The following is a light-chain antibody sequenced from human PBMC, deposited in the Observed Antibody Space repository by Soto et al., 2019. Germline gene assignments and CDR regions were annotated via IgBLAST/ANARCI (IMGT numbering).Light chain of an antibody. CDR3: QQCGTYPYT. V-gene: IGKV1-5*01. J-gene: IGKJ2*01. CDR2: DAS. CDR1: QTISTW. Sequence: DIQMTQSPSTLSASVGDRVTITCRASQTISTWLGWYQQKPRKAPKLLIYDASTLEGGVPSRFSGSGSGTEFTLTISSLQPDDFATYDCQQCGTYPYTFGKGTKVDIK.